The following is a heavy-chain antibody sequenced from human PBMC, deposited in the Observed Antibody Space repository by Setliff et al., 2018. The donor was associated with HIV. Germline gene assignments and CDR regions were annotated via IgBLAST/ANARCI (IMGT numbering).Heavy chain of an antibody. CDR3: AKDPRGSMVRGLINYFDP. J-gene: IGHJ5*02. Sequence: LSCAASGFTFSSYAMTWVRQAPGKGLEWVSAISGSGGSTYYADSVKGRFIISRDNSKNTLYLQMNSLRAQDTAIYYCAKDPRGSMVRGLINYFDPWGQGTLVTVSS. D-gene: IGHD3-10*01. V-gene: IGHV3-23*01. CDR2: ISGSGGST. CDR1: GFTFSSYA.